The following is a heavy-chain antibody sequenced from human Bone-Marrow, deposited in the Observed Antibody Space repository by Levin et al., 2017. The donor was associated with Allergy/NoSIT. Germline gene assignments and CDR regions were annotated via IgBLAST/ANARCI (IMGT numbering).Heavy chain of an antibody. CDR1: GGSFSGYY. CDR2: INHSGST. D-gene: IGHD3-16*01. V-gene: IGHV4-34*01. Sequence: SSETLSLTCAVYGGSFSGYYWSWIRQPPGKGLEWIADINHSGSTNYNPSLKSRVSISLDTSKSQFSLKLTSVTAADTAVFYCARGNYANYFDYWGQGTLVTVSS. J-gene: IGHJ4*02. CDR3: ARGNYANYFDY.